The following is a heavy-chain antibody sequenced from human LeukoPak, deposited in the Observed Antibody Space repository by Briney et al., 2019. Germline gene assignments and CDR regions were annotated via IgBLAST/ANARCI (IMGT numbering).Heavy chain of an antibody. CDR1: GFTFSNFA. V-gene: IGHV3-23*01. CDR3: AKRGLYDTSGYYSRAAFDI. CDR2: ISGSGAGT. J-gene: IGHJ3*02. Sequence: PGGSLRLSCAASGFTFSNFAMSWVRQAPGRGLEWVSGISGSGAGTHYADFLKGRFTISRDNSKNTLYLQMNSLRAEDTAVYYCAKRGLYDTSGYYSRAAFDIWGQGTMVIVPS. D-gene: IGHD3-22*01.